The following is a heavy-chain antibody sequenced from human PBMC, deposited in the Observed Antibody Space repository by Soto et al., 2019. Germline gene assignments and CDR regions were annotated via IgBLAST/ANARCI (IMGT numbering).Heavy chain of an antibody. CDR3: AKDFGRVGCKWILDH. Sequence: EVQLLESGGGLVQPGGSLRLSCAASGFNFGKYAMSWVRQAPGKGLEWVSAISNSADSTYDADSVKGRFTISRDNSKSTLYLQMNSLRADDTAVYYWAKDFGRVGCKWILDHWGRGILVTISS. D-gene: IGHD3-3*01. V-gene: IGHV3-23*01. J-gene: IGHJ4*02. CDR1: GFNFGKYA. CDR2: ISNSADST.